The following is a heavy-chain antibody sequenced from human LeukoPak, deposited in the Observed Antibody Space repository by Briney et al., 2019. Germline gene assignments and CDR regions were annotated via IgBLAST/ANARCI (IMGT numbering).Heavy chain of an antibody. CDR3: ARASYYYDSSGYYAPAHFDY. CDR2: IYHSGST. D-gene: IGHD3-22*01. Sequence: SETLSLTCAVSGGSISSGGYSWSWIRQPPGKGLEWIGYIYHSGSTYYNPSLKSRVTISVDGSKNQFSLKLSSVTAADTAVYYCARASYYYDSSGYYAPAHFDYWGQGTLVTVSS. J-gene: IGHJ4*02. CDR1: GGSISSGGYS. V-gene: IGHV4-30-2*01.